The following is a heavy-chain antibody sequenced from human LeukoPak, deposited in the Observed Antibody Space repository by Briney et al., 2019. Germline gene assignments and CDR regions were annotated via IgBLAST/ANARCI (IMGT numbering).Heavy chain of an antibody. J-gene: IGHJ4*02. CDR2: INPNSGGT. Sequence: ASVKVSCKASGYTFTGYYMHWVRQAPGQGLEWMGWINPNSGGTNYAQNFQGRVTMTRDTSISTAYMELSRLRSDDTAVYYCARVPRRVTVTAGFDYWGQGTLVTVSS. V-gene: IGHV1-2*02. CDR1: GYTFTGYY. D-gene: IGHD4-17*01. CDR3: ARVPRRVTVTAGFDY.